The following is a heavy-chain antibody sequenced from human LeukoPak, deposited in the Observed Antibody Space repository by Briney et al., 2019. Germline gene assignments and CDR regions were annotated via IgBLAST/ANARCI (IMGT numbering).Heavy chain of an antibody. CDR2: ISSDGSIT. Sequence: PGGSLRLSCAASGFTVSSYWMHWVRQAPGKGLVWVSRISSDGSITTYADSVKGRFTISRDTVKNTLYLQMNGLRDEDTAVYYCASDVGDWGQGTLVTVSS. V-gene: IGHV3-74*01. D-gene: IGHD3-10*01. CDR1: GFTVSSYW. J-gene: IGHJ4*02. CDR3: ASDVGD.